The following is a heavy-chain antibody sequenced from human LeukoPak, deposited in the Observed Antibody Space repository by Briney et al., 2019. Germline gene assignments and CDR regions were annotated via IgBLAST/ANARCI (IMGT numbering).Heavy chain of an antibody. Sequence: GGSLRLSCAASGFTFSTYGMHWVRQAPGKGLEWVSYISTHGSIIYYADSVKGRFTISRDNAKNSLYLQMNSLRAEDTAVYYCAELGITMIGGVWGKGTTVTISS. V-gene: IGHV3-48*04. D-gene: IGHD3-10*02. J-gene: IGHJ6*04. CDR3: AELGITMIGGV. CDR2: ISTHGSII. CDR1: GFTFSTYG.